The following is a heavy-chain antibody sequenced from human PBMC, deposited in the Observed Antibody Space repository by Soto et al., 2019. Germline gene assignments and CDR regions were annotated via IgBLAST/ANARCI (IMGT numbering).Heavy chain of an antibody. J-gene: IGHJ4*02. D-gene: IGHD2-15*01. CDR3: STTIGSCSGGTCFSPPYFDD. CDR2: INQDGSEK. Sequence: EVQLVESGGGLVQPGGSLRLSCAASGFTFSSYWMSWVRQAPGKGLEWVANINQDGSEKDFLDSVRGRFTISRDNAKNPLYLQMNSLRAEDTAVYYCSTTIGSCSGGTCFSPPYFDDWGQGTLVTVSS. CDR1: GFTFSSYW. V-gene: IGHV3-7*01.